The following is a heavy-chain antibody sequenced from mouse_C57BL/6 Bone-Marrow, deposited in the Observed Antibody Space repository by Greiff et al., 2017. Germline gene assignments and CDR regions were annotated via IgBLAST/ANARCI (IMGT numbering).Heavy chain of an antibody. V-gene: IGHV1-64*01. Sequence: QVQLQQPGAELVKPGASVKLSCKASGYTFTSYWMHWVKQRPGQGLEWIGMIHPNSGSTNYNEKFKGKATLTVDKSSSTAYMQLSSLTSEDSAVYYCARIYYGSSYFDYWGQGTTLTVSS. J-gene: IGHJ2*01. CDR2: IHPNSGST. D-gene: IGHD1-1*01. CDR1: GYTFTSYW. CDR3: ARIYYGSSYFDY.